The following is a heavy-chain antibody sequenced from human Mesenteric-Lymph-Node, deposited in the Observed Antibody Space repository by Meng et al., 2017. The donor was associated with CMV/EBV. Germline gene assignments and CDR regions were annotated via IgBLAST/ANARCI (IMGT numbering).Heavy chain of an antibody. Sequence: ASVKVSCKASGYTFTTYNITWVRQATRQGLEWMGRVNPNSNNTGYTQKFQGRVTIARNTSIGTAYMELTGLRSEDTAVYYCMRGAGEGGRDWFDPWGQGTLVTVSS. J-gene: IGHJ5*02. V-gene: IGHV1-8*03. CDR3: MRGAGEGGRDWFDP. D-gene: IGHD1-14*01. CDR1: GYTFTTYN. CDR2: VNPNSNNT.